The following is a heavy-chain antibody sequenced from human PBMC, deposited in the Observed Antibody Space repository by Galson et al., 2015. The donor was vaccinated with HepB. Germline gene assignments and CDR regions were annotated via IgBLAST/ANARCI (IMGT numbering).Heavy chain of an antibody. CDR3: ARWHYYYDSSGYLGTSDFDY. Sequence: QSGAEVKKPGESLKISCKGSGYSFTSYWIGWVRQMPGKGLEWMGIIYPGDSDTRYSPSFQGQVTISADKSISTAYLQWSSLKASDTAMYYCARWHYYYDSSGYLGTSDFDYWGQGTLVTVSS. CDR1: GYSFTSYW. CDR2: IYPGDSDT. D-gene: IGHD3-22*01. V-gene: IGHV5-51*01. J-gene: IGHJ4*02.